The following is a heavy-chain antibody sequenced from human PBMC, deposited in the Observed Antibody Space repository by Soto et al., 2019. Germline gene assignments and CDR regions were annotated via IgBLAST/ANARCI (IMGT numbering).Heavy chain of an antibody. D-gene: IGHD3-22*01. CDR1: GFTFSSYA. CDR3: AKDFLYPYYYDSSGYPYFDY. Sequence: EVQLLESGGGLVQPGGSLRLSCAASGFTFSSYAMSWVRQAPGKGLEWVSAISGSGGSTYYADSVKGRFTISRDNSKNTLYLQMNSLRAEDTAVYYCAKDFLYPYYYDSSGYPYFDYWGQGTLVTVSS. CDR2: ISGSGGST. J-gene: IGHJ4*02. V-gene: IGHV3-23*01.